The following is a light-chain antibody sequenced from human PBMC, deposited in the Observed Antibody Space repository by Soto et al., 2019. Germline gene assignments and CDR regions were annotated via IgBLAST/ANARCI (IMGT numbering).Light chain of an antibody. V-gene: IGKV1-5*03. CDR1: QTISSW. CDR2: KAS. CDR3: QPYHSYSEA. Sequence: DIHVTQYHSTLSGSVADRVAITCRASQTISSWLAWYQQKPGKAPKLLIYKASTLKSGVPSRFSGSGSGTEFTLTISSLQPDDLATYCWQPYHSYSEAFG. J-gene: IGKJ1*01.